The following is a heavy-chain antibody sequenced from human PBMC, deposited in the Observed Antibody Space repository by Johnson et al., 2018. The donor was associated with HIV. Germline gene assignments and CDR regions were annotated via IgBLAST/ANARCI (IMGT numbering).Heavy chain of an antibody. CDR2: ISWDCVST. J-gene: IGHJ3*02. D-gene: IGHD2-21*01. Sequence: LLVESGGVVVQPGGSLRLSCAASGFTFDDYSMHWVRQAPGQGLEWVSLISWDCVSTYYADSVKGRFTISRDNSKNSLYLQMNSLRAEDTALYYCAKSAVVVMPEGAFDIWGQGTMVTVSS. CDR3: AKSAVVVMPEGAFDI. V-gene: IGHV3-43D*03. CDR1: GFTFDDYS.